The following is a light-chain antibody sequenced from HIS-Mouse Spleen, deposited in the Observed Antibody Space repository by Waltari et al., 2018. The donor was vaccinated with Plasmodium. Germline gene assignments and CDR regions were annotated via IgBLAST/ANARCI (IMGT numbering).Light chain of an antibody. J-gene: IGKJ3*01. Sequence: SVSPGERATLSCRASQSVSSNLAWYQQKPGQAPRLLIYGASTRATGIPARFSGSGSGTEFTLTISSLQSEDFAVYYCQQYINWSFTFGPGTKVDIK. CDR1: QSVSSN. CDR3: QQYINWSFT. V-gene: IGKV3-15*01. CDR2: GAS.